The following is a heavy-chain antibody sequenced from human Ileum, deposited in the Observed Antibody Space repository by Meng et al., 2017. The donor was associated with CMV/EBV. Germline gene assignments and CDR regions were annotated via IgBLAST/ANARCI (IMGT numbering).Heavy chain of an antibody. D-gene: IGHD3-10*01. J-gene: IGHJ4*02. CDR3: ARYFGGYFDY. CDR2: IYYNGNT. Sequence: TCAVSGDSIYSAGYYWSSIRQPPGKGLEWIGHIYYNGNTHYNPSLTSRLNISVDTSKNQFSLMLTSVTAADTAVYYCARYFGGYFDYWGQGTLVTVSS. CDR1: GDSIYSAGYY. V-gene: IGHV4-30-4*01.